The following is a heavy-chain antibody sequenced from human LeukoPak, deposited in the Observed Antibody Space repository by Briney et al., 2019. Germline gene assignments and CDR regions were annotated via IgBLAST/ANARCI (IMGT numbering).Heavy chain of an antibody. J-gene: IGHJ4*02. CDR2: ISSSSSTI. CDR3: ARSGVQSGYCSSINCYTGY. CDR1: GFTFSSYS. D-gene: IGHD2-2*02. Sequence: GGSLRLSCAASGFTFSSYSMNWVRQAPGKGLEWVSYISSSSSTIYYADFVKGRFTISRDNAKNSLYLQMNSLRAEDTAVYYCARSGVQSGYCSSINCYTGYWGQGTLVTVSS. V-gene: IGHV3-48*01.